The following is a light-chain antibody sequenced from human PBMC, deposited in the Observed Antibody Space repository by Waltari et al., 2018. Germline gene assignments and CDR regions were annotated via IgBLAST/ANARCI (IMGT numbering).Light chain of an antibody. Sequence: EIVLTQSPATLSLSPGERATTSCRASQSVSSRYLAWYQQKPGQAPRLLIYGASTRATGIPDKFSGSGSGTDFTLTISRLEPEDFAVYYCQQFETFGQGTRLEIK. CDR2: GAS. CDR3: QQFET. J-gene: IGKJ2*01. CDR1: QSVSSRY. V-gene: IGKV3-20*01.